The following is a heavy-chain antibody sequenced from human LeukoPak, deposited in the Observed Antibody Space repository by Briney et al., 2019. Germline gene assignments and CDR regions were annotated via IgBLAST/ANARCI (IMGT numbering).Heavy chain of an antibody. Sequence: SETLSLTCGVYGGSFSGYYWSWIRQPPGKGLEWIGEINPGGSTNYNPSLKSRVTLSADTSKNQFSLTLNSVTAADTAVYYCARRRLGYYFDYWGQGTLVTVSS. D-gene: IGHD5-24*01. V-gene: IGHV4-34*01. CDR2: INPGGST. CDR1: GGSFSGYY. CDR3: ARRRLGYYFDY. J-gene: IGHJ4*02.